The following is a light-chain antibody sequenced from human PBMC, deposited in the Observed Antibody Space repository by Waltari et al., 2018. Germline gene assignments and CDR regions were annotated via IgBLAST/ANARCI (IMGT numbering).Light chain of an antibody. J-gene: IGLJ7*01. CDR1: SSNIGNNY. Sequence: QSVLTQPPSVSAAPGQRVTISCSGGSSNIGNNYVSWYRQFPGTAPKLLLYEDTERPSGIPGRCSGSKSGTSATLDITGLQAGDEADYYCGTWDSSLSGAVFGGGTHLTVL. CDR2: EDT. CDR3: GTWDSSLSGAV. V-gene: IGLV1-51*02.